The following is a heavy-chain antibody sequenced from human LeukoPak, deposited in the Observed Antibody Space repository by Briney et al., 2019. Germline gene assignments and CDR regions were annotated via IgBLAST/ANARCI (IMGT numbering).Heavy chain of an antibody. Sequence: PSETLSLTCAVYGGSFSGYYWSWIRQPPGKGLEWIGEINHGGSTNYNPSLKSRLTISVDTSKNQFSLKLSSVTAADTAVYYCAREGVYYDILAAYYRPYYFDFWGLGTLVTVYS. V-gene: IGHV4-34*01. CDR1: GGSFSGYY. CDR2: INHGGST. D-gene: IGHD3-9*01. J-gene: IGHJ4*02. CDR3: AREGVYYDILAAYYRPYYFDF.